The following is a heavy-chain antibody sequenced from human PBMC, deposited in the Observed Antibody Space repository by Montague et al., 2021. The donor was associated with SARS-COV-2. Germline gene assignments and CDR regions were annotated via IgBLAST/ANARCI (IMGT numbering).Heavy chain of an antibody. J-gene: IGHJ5*02. CDR1: RFNFGVYE. CDR3: APAVPVADDS. D-gene: IGHD2-2*01. Sequence: LSCAASRFNFGVYEMNWVRQTPGKGLEWVSYINGGSSVMYYADSVMGRFTISRDNAESSLYLQMNSLRAEDTAVYYCAPAVPVADDSWGQGTLVTVSS. CDR2: INGGSSVM. V-gene: IGHV3-48*03.